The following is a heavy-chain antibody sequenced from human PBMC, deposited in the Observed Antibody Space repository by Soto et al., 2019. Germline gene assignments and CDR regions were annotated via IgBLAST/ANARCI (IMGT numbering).Heavy chain of an antibody. Sequence: GGSLRLSCAASGFAFSSYWMSWVRQAPGKGLEWVANIKQDGSEKYYVDSAKGRFTISRDNAKNSLYLQMNSLRAEDTAVYYCARDLSLSRGYCSGGSCYKPTYYFDYWGQGTLVTVSS. D-gene: IGHD2-15*01. CDR3: ARDLSLSRGYCSGGSCYKPTYYFDY. V-gene: IGHV3-7*01. CDR2: IKQDGSEK. J-gene: IGHJ4*02. CDR1: GFAFSSYW.